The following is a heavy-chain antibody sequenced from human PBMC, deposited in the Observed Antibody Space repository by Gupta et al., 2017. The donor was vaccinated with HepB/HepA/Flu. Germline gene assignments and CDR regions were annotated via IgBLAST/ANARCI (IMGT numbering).Heavy chain of an antibody. CDR3: ARGGEYSSSWYPDF. Sequence: QEQLVESGGGVVQPGRSLRLSCAASGFTFRSYAMHWVRQAPGKGLEWVALISYDGSNKYTADSVKGRFTISRDNSKNTLYLQMNSLRVEDTAVYFCARGGEYSSSWYPDFWGQGTLVTVSS. CDR1: GFTFRSYA. CDR2: ISYDGSNK. V-gene: IGHV3-30-3*01. J-gene: IGHJ4*02. D-gene: IGHD6-13*01.